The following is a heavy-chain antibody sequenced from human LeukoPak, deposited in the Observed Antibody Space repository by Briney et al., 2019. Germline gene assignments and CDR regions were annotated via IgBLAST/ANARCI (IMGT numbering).Heavy chain of an antibody. J-gene: IGHJ3*02. CDR2: IYHSGRT. V-gene: IGHV4-4*02. CDR1: GGSISSSNW. D-gene: IGHD3-22*01. CDR3: AREYYYDSSDPGAFDI. Sequence: SETLSLTCAVSGGSISSSNWWSWVRQPPGKGLEWIGEIYHSGRTNYNPSLKSRVTISVDTSKNQFSLKLSSVTAADTAVYYCAREYYYDSSDPGAFDIWGQGTMVTVSS.